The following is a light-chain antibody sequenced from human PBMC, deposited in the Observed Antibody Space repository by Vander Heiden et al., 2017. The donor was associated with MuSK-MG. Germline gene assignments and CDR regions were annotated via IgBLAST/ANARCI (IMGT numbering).Light chain of an antibody. V-gene: IGKV1-5*03. Sequence: LHMNQSPSTLSSSIGDRVTITCRASQSISTWLAGYQQKPGKAPKLLIYKASSLETGVPSRFSGSGSGTEFTLTISSLQPDDVATYYCQQYNRYSTFGQGTKVEIK. CDR2: KAS. CDR3: QQYNRYST. CDR1: QSISTW. J-gene: IGKJ2*01.